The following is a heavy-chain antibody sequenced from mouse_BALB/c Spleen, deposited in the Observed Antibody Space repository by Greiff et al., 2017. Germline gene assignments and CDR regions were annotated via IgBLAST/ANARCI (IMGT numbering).Heavy chain of an antibody. CDR1: GYAFTSYN. CDR3: GRGGIYYDSLYAMDY. D-gene: IGHD2-4*01. V-gene: IGHV1S135*01. J-gene: IGHJ4*01. CDR2: IDPYNGGT. Sequence: EVQLQQSGPELVKPGASVKVSCKASGYAFTSYNMYWVKQSHGKSLEWIGYIDPYNGGTSYNQKFKGKATLTVDKSSSTAYMHLNSLTSEDSAVYYRGRGGIYYDSLYAMDYWGQGTSVTVSS.